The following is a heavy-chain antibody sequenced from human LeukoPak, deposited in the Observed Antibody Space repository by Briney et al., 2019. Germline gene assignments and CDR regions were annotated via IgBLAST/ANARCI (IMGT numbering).Heavy chain of an antibody. V-gene: IGHV3-23*01. CDR1: GFTFSNYA. D-gene: IGHD6-19*01. Sequence: GGSLGLSCAASGFTFSNYAMSWVRQVPGKGLEWVSSISGSSGYTYYADSVKGRLTISRDKSKNTLYLQMNSLRAEDTALYYCAKANYSSGWDYWGQGTLVTVSS. CDR2: ISGSSGYT. CDR3: AKANYSSGWDY. J-gene: IGHJ4*02.